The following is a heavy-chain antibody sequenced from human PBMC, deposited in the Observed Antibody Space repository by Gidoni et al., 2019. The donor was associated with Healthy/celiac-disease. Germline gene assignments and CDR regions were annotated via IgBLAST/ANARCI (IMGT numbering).Heavy chain of an antibody. V-gene: IGHV4-39*01. CDR1: GGSISSSSYY. CDR2: IYYSGST. J-gene: IGHJ4*02. CDR3: ARGFSGRWLQYYFDY. Sequence: QLQLQESGPGLVKPSETLSLTCTVSGGSISSSSYYWGWIRQPPGKGLEWIGSIYYSGSTYYNPSLKSRVTISVDTSKNQFSLKLSSVTAADTAVYYCARGFSGRWLQYYFDYWGQGTLVTVSS. D-gene: IGHD5-12*01.